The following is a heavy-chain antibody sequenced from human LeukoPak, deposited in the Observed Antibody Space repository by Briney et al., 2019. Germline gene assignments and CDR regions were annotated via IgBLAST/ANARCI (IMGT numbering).Heavy chain of an antibody. CDR2: IYHSGST. D-gene: IGHD3-10*01. Sequence: PSETLSLTCTVSGYSISSGYYWGWIRQPPGKGLGWIGSIYHSGSTYYNPSLKSRVTISVDTSKNQFSLKLSSVTAADTAVYYCAREGVGGNWFDPWGQGTLVTVSS. J-gene: IGHJ5*02. CDR3: AREGVGGNWFDP. CDR1: GYSISSGYY. V-gene: IGHV4-38-2*02.